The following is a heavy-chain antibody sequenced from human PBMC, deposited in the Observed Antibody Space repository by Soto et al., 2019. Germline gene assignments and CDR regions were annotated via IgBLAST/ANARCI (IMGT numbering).Heavy chain of an antibody. Sequence: WRSLRLSCSASVFTLSSYAMHWFRQAPGKGREWVAVISYDGSNKYYADFVKGRFTISRDTSQNTLYLQMNSLMSEDPSVYYCARAQGRSSSCQGFDPWGQGTLVTVSS. CDR1: VFTLSSYA. V-gene: IGHV3-30-3*01. D-gene: IGHD2-15*01. J-gene: IGHJ5*02. CDR3: ARAQGRSSSCQGFDP. CDR2: ISYDGSNK.